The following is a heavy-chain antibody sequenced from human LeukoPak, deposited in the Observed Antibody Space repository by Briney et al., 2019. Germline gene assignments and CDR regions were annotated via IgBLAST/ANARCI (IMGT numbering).Heavy chain of an antibody. CDR1: GGSISSYY. CDR2: IYYSGST. Sequence: SSETLSLTCTVSGGSISSYYWSWIRQPPGEGLEWIGYIYYSGSTNYNPSLKSRVTISVDTSKNQFSLKLSSVTAADTAVYYCARARRITMVRGVMGRAFDIWGQGTMVTVSS. D-gene: IGHD3-10*01. CDR3: ARARRITMVRGVMGRAFDI. J-gene: IGHJ3*02. V-gene: IGHV4-59*01.